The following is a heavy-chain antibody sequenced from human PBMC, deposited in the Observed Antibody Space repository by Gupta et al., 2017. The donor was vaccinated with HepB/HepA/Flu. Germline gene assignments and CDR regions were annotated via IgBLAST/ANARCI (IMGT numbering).Heavy chain of an antibody. CDR3: AKDLHFWSAIDV. CDR1: GFTFGGNA. J-gene: IGHJ6*03. V-gene: IGHV3-23*01. CDR2: NGSDLRT. Sequence: EVQLLESGGGLVQPGGSLRLSCAVSGFTFGGNAMAWVRQAPGKGPEWVAVNGSDLRTHYGDSVRGRFTVSRDIATNTVYLQMHSLRPEDTSICYCAKDLHFWSAIDVWGKGTTVIVSS. D-gene: IGHD3-3*02.